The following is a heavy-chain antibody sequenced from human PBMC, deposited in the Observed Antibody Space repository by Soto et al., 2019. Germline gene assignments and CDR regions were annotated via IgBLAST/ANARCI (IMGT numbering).Heavy chain of an antibody. CDR1: GFTLSTSA. Sequence: GGSLRLSCAASGFTLSTSAMSWVRQAPGKGLEWVSAISGTGATTLYADSVEGRFSISRDNFRNMLYLQMNSLRVEDTAVYYCAKQKITAGMKYFDPWGQGALVTVSS. V-gene: IGHV3-23*01. J-gene: IGHJ5*02. CDR2: ISGTGATT. D-gene: IGHD1-20*01. CDR3: AKQKITAGMKYFDP.